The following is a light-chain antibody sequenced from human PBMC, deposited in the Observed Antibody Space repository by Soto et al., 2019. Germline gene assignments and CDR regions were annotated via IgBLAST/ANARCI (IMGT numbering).Light chain of an antibody. CDR2: GSS. CDR3: QQYGSSPPYT. V-gene: IGKV3-20*01. Sequence: EVVWTQSPGTLSLSPGESATLSCRASQSVSNNYFAWNQQKPGQAPRLLIFGSSDRATGIPDRFSGSGSGTDFTLTIRRLEPEDFAVYYCQQYGSSPPYTFGQGTKLEIK. J-gene: IGKJ2*01. CDR1: QSVSNNY.